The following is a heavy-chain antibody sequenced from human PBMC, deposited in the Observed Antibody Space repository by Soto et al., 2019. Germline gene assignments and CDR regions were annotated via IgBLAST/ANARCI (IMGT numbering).Heavy chain of an antibody. J-gene: IGHJ5*02. CDR1: GDSSSSSSYY. Sequence: SETLSLTCTVSGDSSSSSSYYWGWIRQPPGKGLEWIGSIYYSGSSYYNPSLKSRVTMSVDTSKNQFSLKVSSVTAADTAVYYCAGSWSYTQNWFDPWRQGTLVTVSS. CDR2: IYYSGSS. CDR3: AGSWSYTQNWFDP. V-gene: IGHV4-39*01. D-gene: IGHD6-13*01.